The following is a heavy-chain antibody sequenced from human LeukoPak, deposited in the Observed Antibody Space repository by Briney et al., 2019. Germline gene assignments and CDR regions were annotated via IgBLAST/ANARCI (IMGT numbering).Heavy chain of an antibody. V-gene: IGHV1-18*01. Sequence: ASVKVSCKASGYTFTSYGISWVRQAPGQGLEWMGWISAYNGNTNYAQKLQGRVTMTTDTSTSTAYMELRSLRSDDTAVYYCAREDIVVVPAALGGNYYYGMDVWGQGTTVTVSS. D-gene: IGHD2-2*01. CDR2: ISAYNGNT. CDR1: GYTFTSYG. CDR3: AREDIVVVPAALGGNYYYGMDV. J-gene: IGHJ6*02.